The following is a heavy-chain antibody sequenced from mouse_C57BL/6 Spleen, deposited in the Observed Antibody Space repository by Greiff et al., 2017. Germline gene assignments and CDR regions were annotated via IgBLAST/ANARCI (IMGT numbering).Heavy chain of an antibody. CDR1: GFTFSSYT. D-gene: IGHD2-5*01. CDR2: ISGGGGNT. Sequence: EVKLVESGGGLVKPGGSLKLSCAASGFTFSSYTMSWVRQTPEKRLEWVATISGGGGNTYYPDSVKGRFTISRDNAKNTLYLQMSMLRSEDTALYYCARPYYSNYGGFAYWGQGTLVTVSA. V-gene: IGHV5-9*01. J-gene: IGHJ3*01. CDR3: ARPYYSNYGGFAY.